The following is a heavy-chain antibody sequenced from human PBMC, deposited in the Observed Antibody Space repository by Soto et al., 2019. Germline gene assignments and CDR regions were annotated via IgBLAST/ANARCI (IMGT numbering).Heavy chain of an antibody. Sequence: QVQLVQSGAEEKKPGASVKDSCKASGYTFTSYAMHWVRQAPGQRLEWMGWINAGNGNTKYSQKFQGRVTITRGTSESTAYMELSSLRSEDTAVYYCARSIVVVTALDYWGQGTLVTVSS. CDR2: INAGNGNT. CDR1: GYTFTSYA. CDR3: ARSIVVVTALDY. V-gene: IGHV1-3*05. J-gene: IGHJ4*02. D-gene: IGHD2-21*02.